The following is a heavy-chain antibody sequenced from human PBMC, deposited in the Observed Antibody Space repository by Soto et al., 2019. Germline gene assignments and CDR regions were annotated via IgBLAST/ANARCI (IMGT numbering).Heavy chain of an antibody. CDR3: ARDDTAYYDILTGYYPYFDY. J-gene: IGHJ4*02. CDR1: GYTFTSYG. Sequence: QVQLVQSGAEVKKPGASVKVSCKASGYTFTSYGISWVRQAPGQGLEWMGWISAYNGNTNYAQKLQGRVTMTTDTSPSTAYMELRSLRSDDTAVYYCARDDTAYYDILTGYYPYFDYWGQGTLVTVSS. V-gene: IGHV1-18*01. D-gene: IGHD3-9*01. CDR2: ISAYNGNT.